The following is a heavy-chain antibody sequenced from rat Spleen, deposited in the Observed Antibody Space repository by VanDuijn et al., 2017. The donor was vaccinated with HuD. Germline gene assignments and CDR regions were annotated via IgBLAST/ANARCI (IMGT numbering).Heavy chain of an antibody. CDR2: ISPSGGST. D-gene: IGHD3-8*01. J-gene: IGHJ1*01. CDR1: GFTFSNYG. Sequence: EVQLVESGGGLVQPGRSLKLSCAASGFTFSNYGMHWIRKAPTKGLEWVASISPSGGSTYYRDSVKGRFIISRDIAKSTLYLQMDSLRSEDTATYYCATSPYYWYFDFWGPGTMVTVSS. CDR3: ATSPYYWYFDF. V-gene: IGHV5-19*01.